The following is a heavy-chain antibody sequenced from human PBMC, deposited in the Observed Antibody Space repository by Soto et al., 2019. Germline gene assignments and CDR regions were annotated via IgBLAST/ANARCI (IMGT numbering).Heavy chain of an antibody. J-gene: IGHJ5*02. CDR2: INTDGSRT. CDR3: ARVASGSYDWFDP. Sequence: EMQLVESGGDLVQPGGSLRLSCAASKFSFSGYWLHWVRQPPGKGLMWVSRINTDGSRTTYADSVKGRFTISRDNAKNTLFLQMNSLRAEDTAVYYCARVASGSYDWFDPWGQGTLVTVSS. D-gene: IGHD1-26*01. V-gene: IGHV3-74*01. CDR1: KFSFSGYW.